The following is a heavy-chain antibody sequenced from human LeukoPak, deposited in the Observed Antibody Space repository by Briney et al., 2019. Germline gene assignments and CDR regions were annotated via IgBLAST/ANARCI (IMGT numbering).Heavy chain of an antibody. J-gene: IGHJ3*02. D-gene: IGHD3-16*02. V-gene: IGHV4-34*01. CDR1: GGSFSGYY. Sequence: SETLSLTCAVYGGSFSGYYLSWIRQPPGKGLEWIGEINHSGSTNYNPSLKSRVTMSVDTSKNQFSLKLSSVTAADTAVYYCARSNYVWGSYRPRQSDAFDIWGQGSMVTVSS. CDR2: INHSGST. CDR3: ARSNYVWGSYRPRQSDAFDI.